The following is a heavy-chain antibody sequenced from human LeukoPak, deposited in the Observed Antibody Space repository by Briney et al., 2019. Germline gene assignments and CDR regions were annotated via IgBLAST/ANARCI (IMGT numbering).Heavy chain of an antibody. J-gene: IGHJ5*02. CDR1: GGSISSRPYY. CDR2: IHTRGST. D-gene: IGHD2-2*01. V-gene: IGHV4-61*02. Sequence: SETLSLTCTVSGGSISSRPYYWSFIRQPAGKGLEWIGRIHTRGSTTYNLSLKSRVTISVDTSKNQFSLKLSSVTAADTAVYYCARVLCSSTSCYSSPWFDPWGKGTLVTVSS. CDR3: ARVLCSSTSCYSSPWFDP.